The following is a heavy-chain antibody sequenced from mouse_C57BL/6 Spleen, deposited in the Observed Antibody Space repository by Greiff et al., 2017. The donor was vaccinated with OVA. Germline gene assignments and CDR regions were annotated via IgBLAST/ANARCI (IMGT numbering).Heavy chain of an antibody. J-gene: IGHJ2*01. CDR1: GFTFSSYG. V-gene: IGHV5-6*01. CDR2: ISSGGSYT. Sequence: EVQLVESGGDLVKPGGSLKLSCAASGFTFSSYGMSWVRQTPDKRLEWVATISSGGSYTYYPDSVKGRFTISRDNAKNTLYLQMSSLKSEDTAMYYCARHLLTHFDYWGKGTTLTVSS. CDR3: ARHLLTHFDY. D-gene: IGHD4-1*01.